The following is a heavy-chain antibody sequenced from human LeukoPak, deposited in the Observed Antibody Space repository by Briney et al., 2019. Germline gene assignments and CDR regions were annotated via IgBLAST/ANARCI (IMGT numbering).Heavy chain of an antibody. J-gene: IGHJ3*02. V-gene: IGHV4-59*01. D-gene: IGHD3-10*01. CDR3: ARGDVLLWFGELFTAFDI. CDR2: IYYSGST. CDR1: GGSISSYY. Sequence: SETLSLTCTVSGGSISSYYWSWIRQPPGKGLEWIGYIYYSGSTNYNPSLKSRVTISVDTSKNQFSLKLSSVTAADTAVYYCARGDVLLWFGELFTAFDIWGQGTMVTVSS.